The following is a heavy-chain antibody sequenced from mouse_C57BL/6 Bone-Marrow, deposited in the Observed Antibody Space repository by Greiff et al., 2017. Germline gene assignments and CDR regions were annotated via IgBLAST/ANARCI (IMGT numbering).Heavy chain of an antibody. D-gene: IGHD1-1*02. CDR2: IDPSDSYT. V-gene: IGHV1-50*01. J-gene: IGHJ1*03. CDR1: GYTFTSYW. CDR3: ASVLWPFYFDV. Sequence: QVQLQQPGAELVKPGASVKLSCKASGYTFTSYWMQWVKQRPGQGLEWIGEIDPSDSYTNYNQKFKGKATLTVDTSSSTAYMQLSSLTSEDSAVYYCASVLWPFYFDVWGTGTTVTVSS.